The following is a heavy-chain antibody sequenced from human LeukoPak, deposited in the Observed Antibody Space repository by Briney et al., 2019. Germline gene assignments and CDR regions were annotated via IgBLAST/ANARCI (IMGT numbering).Heavy chain of an antibody. CDR1: GYSLTTYY. V-gene: IGHV1-46*01. D-gene: IGHD4-11*01. CDR2: IKPMGSST. J-gene: IGHJ4*02. CDR3: ARVHDSDSYFDY. Sequence: SVTLSFKSSGYSLTTYYMHWVRLAPGQGLEWMGIIKPMGSSTSYAQKFQDRLTITRDTSTSTFYMELSSLRSEDTAVYYCARVHDSDSYFDYWGQETLGTVSS.